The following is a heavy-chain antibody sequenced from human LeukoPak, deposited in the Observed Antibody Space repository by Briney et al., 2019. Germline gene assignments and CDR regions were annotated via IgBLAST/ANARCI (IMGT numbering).Heavy chain of an antibody. CDR3: ARVNLPFYDSSGYGFDP. D-gene: IGHD3-22*01. CDR1: GGSFSGYY. J-gene: IGHJ5*02. CDR2: IYYSGST. V-gene: IGHV4-31*11. Sequence: SETLSLTCAVYGGSFSGYYWSLIRQHPGKGLEWIGYIYYSGSTYYNPSLKSRVTISVDTSKNQFSLKLSSVTAADTAVYYCARVNLPFYDSSGYGFDPWGQGTLVTVSS.